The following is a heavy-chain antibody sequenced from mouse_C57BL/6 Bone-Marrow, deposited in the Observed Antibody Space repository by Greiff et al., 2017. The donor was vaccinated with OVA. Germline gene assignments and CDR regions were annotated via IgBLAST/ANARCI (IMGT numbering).Heavy chain of an antibody. CDR3: ARAYYVHGYIDF. CDR2: IDPSDSDT. CDR1: GYTFTSYW. J-gene: IGHJ1*03. V-gene: IGHV1-69*01. Sequence: QVQLQQPGAELVMPGASVKLSCKASGYTFTSYWMHWVKQRPGQGLEWIGEIDPSDSDTNYNQKFKGKSTLTVDKSSSTAYMQLSSLTSEDSAVYYCARAYYVHGYIDFWGTGTTVTVSS. D-gene: IGHD1-1*01.